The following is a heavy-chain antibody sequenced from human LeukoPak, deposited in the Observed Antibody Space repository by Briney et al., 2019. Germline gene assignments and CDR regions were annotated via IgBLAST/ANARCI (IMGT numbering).Heavy chain of an antibody. CDR2: IYYSGST. Sequence: SETLSLTCTVSGGSISSSSYYWGWIRQPPGKGLEWIGSIYYSGSTYYNPSLKSRVTISVDTSKNQFSLKLSSVTAADTAVYYCARHIAEITIFGVVIHNWFDPWGQGTLVTVFS. D-gene: IGHD3-3*01. CDR1: GGSISSSSYY. V-gene: IGHV4-39*01. CDR3: ARHIAEITIFGVVIHNWFDP. J-gene: IGHJ5*02.